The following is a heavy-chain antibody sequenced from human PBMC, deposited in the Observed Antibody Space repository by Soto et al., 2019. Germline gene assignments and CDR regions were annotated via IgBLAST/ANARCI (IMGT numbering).Heavy chain of an antibody. CDR2: INPSGGST. CDR1: GYTFTSYY. Sequence: ASVKVSCKASGYTFTSYYMHWVRQAPGQGLEWMGIINPSGGSTSYAQKFQGRVTMTRDTSTSTVYMELSSLRSEDTAVYYCVKGGITVIAALAYWGQGTLVTVS. CDR3: VKGGITVIAALAY. V-gene: IGHV1-46*01. D-gene: IGHD3-22*01. J-gene: IGHJ4*02.